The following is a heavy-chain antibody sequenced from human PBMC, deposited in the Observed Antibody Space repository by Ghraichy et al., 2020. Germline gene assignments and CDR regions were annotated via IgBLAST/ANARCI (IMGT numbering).Heavy chain of an antibody. Sequence: GGSLRLSCAASGFTVSSNYMSWVRQAPGKGLEWVSVIYSGGSTYYADSVKGRFTISRDNSKNTLYLQMNSLRAEDTAVYYCASSRYFDRSLGMDVWGQGTTVTVSS. J-gene: IGHJ6*02. CDR3: ASSRYFDRSLGMDV. V-gene: IGHV3-53*01. CDR1: GFTVSSNY. D-gene: IGHD3-9*01. CDR2: IYSGGST.